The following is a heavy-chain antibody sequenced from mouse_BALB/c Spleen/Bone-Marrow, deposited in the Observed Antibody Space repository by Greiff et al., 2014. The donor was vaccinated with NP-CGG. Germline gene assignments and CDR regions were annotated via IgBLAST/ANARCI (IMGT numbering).Heavy chain of an antibody. J-gene: IGHJ3*01. CDR3: VRGFYFGNYVFAY. Sequence: VQLQQSGPELVKPGASVKISCKTSGYTFTEYTMHWVKQSLGKSLGWIGAINPNNGGSAYNQKFKGKATLTVDKSSSTAYMELRSLTSEDSAVYYCVRGFYFGNYVFAYWGQGTLVTVSA. V-gene: IGHV1-18*01. CDR2: INPNNGGS. CDR1: GYTFTEYT. D-gene: IGHD2-1*01.